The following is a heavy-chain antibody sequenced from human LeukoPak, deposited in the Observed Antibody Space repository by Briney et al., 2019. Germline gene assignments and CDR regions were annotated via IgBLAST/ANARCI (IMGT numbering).Heavy chain of an antibody. J-gene: IGHJ4*02. CDR2: VNGGSGDT. CDR1: GFTFNNYA. D-gene: IGHD1-26*01. V-gene: IGHV3-23*01. CDR3: VRDLSGSSTH. Sequence: PGESLRLSCAASGFTFNNYAMSWVRQTPGKGLEWVSAVNGGSGDTYYTDSVKGRFTISRDNSGNTLFLRMRSLRGEDTAVYYCVRDLSGSSTHWGQGTLVTVSA.